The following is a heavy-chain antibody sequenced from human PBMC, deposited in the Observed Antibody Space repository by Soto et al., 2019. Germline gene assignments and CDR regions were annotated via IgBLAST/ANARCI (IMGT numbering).Heavy chain of an antibody. J-gene: IGHJ4*02. CDR2: ISSSSSYT. Sequence: LRLSFAASGXTFSDYYMSWIRQAPGKGLGWVSYISSSSSYTNYADSVKGRFTISRDNAENSLYLQMDSLRAEDTAVYYCARHSSGWYSDHYWGQGTLVTVSS. CDR1: GXTFSDYY. CDR3: ARHSSGWYSDHY. D-gene: IGHD6-19*01. V-gene: IGHV3-11*06.